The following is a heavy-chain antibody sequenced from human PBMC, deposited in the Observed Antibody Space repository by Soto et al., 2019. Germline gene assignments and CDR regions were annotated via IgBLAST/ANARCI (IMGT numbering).Heavy chain of an antibody. Sequence: PGGSLRLSCAASGFTFSDYSMNWVRQAPGKGQEWFSYIGYDNIDYAESVKGRFNTSRDNAKNSLYLQMNSLTDEETVVYYCARDHDWAFDFWGQGILVTVSS. CDR1: GFTFSDYS. CDR2: IGYDNI. D-gene: IGHD3-9*01. CDR3: ARDHDWAFDF. V-gene: IGHV3-48*02. J-gene: IGHJ4*02.